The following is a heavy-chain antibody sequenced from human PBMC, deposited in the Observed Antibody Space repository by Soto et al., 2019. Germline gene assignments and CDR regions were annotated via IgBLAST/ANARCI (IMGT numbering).Heavy chain of an antibody. Sequence: QVQLVESGGGVVQPGRSLRLSCAASGFTFSSYAMHWVRQAPGKGLEWVAVISYDGSNKYYADSVKGRFTISRDNSKSTLYLQMNSPRTEDTAVYYCARPLWRDDYNWGYFDLWGRGTLGTVSS. CDR3: ARPLWRDDYNWGYFDL. J-gene: IGHJ2*01. CDR2: ISYDGSNK. V-gene: IGHV3-30-3*01. D-gene: IGHD4-4*01. CDR1: GFTFSSYA.